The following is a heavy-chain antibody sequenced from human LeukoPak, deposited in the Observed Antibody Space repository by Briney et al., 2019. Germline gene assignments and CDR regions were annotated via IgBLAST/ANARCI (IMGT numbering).Heavy chain of an antibody. J-gene: IGHJ2*01. Sequence: GGSLRLSCAASGFTFSSYSMNWVRQAPGKGLEWVSYISSSSSTIYYADSVKGRFTISRDNAKNSLYLQMNSLRAEDTAVYYCARDPQSSGYYYQPFDLWGRGTLVTVSS. CDR2: ISSSSSTI. V-gene: IGHV3-48*01. D-gene: IGHD3-22*01. CDR3: ARDPQSSGYYYQPFDL. CDR1: GFTFSSYS.